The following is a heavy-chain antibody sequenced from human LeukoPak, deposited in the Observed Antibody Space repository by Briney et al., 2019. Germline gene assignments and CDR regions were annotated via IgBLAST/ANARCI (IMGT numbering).Heavy chain of an antibody. CDR1: GYIFTTYW. Sequence: GESLRISCKGSGYIFTTYWISWVRQMPGKGLEWMGRIDPSNSYTNYSPSFQGHVTISTDKSISTAYLQWSSLKASDTAMYYCARGYCTGGSCLDDYWGQGTLVTVSS. D-gene: IGHD2-15*01. V-gene: IGHV5-10-1*01. CDR2: IDPSNSYT. CDR3: ARGYCTGGSCLDDY. J-gene: IGHJ4*02.